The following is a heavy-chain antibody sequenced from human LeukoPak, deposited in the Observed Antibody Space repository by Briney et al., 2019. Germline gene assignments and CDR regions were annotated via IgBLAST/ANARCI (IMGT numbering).Heavy chain of an antibody. Sequence: SETLSLTSSVSGASISRGGDYWTWLRQHPEKGLEWIGYISGSGSTYYSPSLRSRVTISADTSKNQFSLKLTSVTAADTAVFYCARVPIIRGVIEDWGQGTLVSVSS. D-gene: IGHD3-10*01. J-gene: IGHJ4*02. CDR2: ISGSGST. CDR3: ARVPIIRGVIED. V-gene: IGHV4-31*03. CDR1: GASISRGGDY.